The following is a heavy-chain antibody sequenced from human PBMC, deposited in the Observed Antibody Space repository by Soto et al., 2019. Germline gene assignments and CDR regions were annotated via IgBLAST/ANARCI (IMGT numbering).Heavy chain of an antibody. CDR2: ISGSGGGT. V-gene: IGHV3-23*01. CDR3: AKEAGGRPYSSSSFDH. J-gene: IGHJ4*02. D-gene: IGHD6-6*01. CDR1: GFTFSSYA. Sequence: EVQVLESGGGLVQPGGSLRLSCAASGFTFSSYAMSWVRQAPGKGLEWVSSISGSGGGTYYADSVKGRFTISRDNSKNTLYLQMNSLRAEDTAVYYCAKEAGGRPYSSSSFDHWGQGTLVTVST.